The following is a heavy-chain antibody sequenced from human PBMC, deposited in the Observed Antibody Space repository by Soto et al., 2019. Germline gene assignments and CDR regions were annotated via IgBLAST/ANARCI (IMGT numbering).Heavy chain of an antibody. V-gene: IGHV4-39*01. D-gene: IGHD2-15*01. Sequence: SETLSLTCTVSGGSISSSSYYWGWIRQPPGKGLEWIGSIYYSGSTYYNPSLKSRVTISVDTSKNQFSLKLSSVTAADTAVYYCASGDCSGVSCYLRRGGWFDPWGQRTLVTVSS. J-gene: IGHJ5*02. CDR3: ASGDCSGVSCYLRRGGWFDP. CDR1: GGSISSSSYY. CDR2: IYYSGST.